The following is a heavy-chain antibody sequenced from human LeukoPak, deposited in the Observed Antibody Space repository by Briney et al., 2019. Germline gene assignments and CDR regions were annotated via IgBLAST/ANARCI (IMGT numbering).Heavy chain of an antibody. Sequence: GGSLRLSCAASGFTFDDYAMHWVRQAPGKGLEWVSGISWNSGSIGYADSVKGRFTISRDNAKNSLYLQMNSLRAEDTAVYYCARVPYSSSSPDYWGQGTLVTVSS. CDR2: ISWNSGSI. D-gene: IGHD6-6*01. CDR1: GFTFDDYA. CDR3: ARVPYSSSSPDY. V-gene: IGHV3-9*01. J-gene: IGHJ4*02.